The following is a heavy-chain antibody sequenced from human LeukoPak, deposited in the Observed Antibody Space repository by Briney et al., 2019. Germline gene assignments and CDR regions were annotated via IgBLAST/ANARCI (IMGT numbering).Heavy chain of an antibody. CDR1: GFTFSSYA. Sequence: PGGSLRLSCAASGFTFSSYAMSWVCQAPGKGLEWVSTFSGSGSTTYYADSVRGRFTVSRDNSKNTLYLQMNSLRTEDTAIYYCAKHRNFGELSPFDSWGQGTLVTVSS. V-gene: IGHV3-23*01. CDR3: AKHRNFGELSPFDS. D-gene: IGHD3-10*01. CDR2: FSGSGSTT. J-gene: IGHJ4*02.